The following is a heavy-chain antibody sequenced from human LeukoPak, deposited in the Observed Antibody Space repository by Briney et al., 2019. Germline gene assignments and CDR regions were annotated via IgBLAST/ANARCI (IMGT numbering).Heavy chain of an antibody. V-gene: IGHV1-8*01. CDR2: MNPNSGNT. Sequence: ASVKVSCKASGYTFTCYYINWVRQATGQGLEWMGWMNPNSGNTGYAQKFQGRVTMTRNTSISTAYMELSSLRSEDTAVYYCARGKRVAAAPYYYYGMDVWGQGTTVTVSS. D-gene: IGHD6-13*01. CDR1: GYTFTCYY. J-gene: IGHJ6*02. CDR3: ARGKRVAAAPYYYYGMDV.